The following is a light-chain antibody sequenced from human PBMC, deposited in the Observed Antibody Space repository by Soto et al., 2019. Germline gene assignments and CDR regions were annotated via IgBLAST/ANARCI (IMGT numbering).Light chain of an antibody. CDR2: AAS. CDR1: QTITNY. J-gene: IGKJ1*01. CDR3: HQSYSSPWT. V-gene: IGKV1-39*01. Sequence: DIQMTQSPSSLSASVGDRVTITCRASQTITNYLNWYQQKPGKAPKLLIYAASTLLSGVPARFSGGGSGTDFTLTIDRLQPEDFATYYCHQSYSSPWTFGQGTKVEIK.